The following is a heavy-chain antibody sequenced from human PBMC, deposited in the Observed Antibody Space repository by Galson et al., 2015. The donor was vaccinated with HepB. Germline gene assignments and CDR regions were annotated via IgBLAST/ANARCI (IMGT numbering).Heavy chain of an antibody. CDR3: AKYALLTVAGTGGYYFDY. Sequence: SLRLSCAASGFTFSSYAMSWVRQAPGKGLEWVSAISGSGGSTYYADSVKGRFTISRDNSKNTLYLQMNSLRAEDTAVYYCAKYALLTVAGTGGYYFDYWGQGTLVTVSS. CDR2: ISGSGGST. D-gene: IGHD6-19*01. J-gene: IGHJ4*02. CDR1: GFTFSSYA. V-gene: IGHV3-23*01.